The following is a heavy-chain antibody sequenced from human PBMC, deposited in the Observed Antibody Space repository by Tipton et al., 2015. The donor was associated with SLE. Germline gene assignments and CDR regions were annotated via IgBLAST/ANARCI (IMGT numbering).Heavy chain of an antibody. Sequence: GSLRLSCAASGFTFAEYAMHWVRQAPGKGLEWVSVISWDGHSTSYADSVKGRFTISRDNSKNSLSLQMNSLRIEDTAFYYCAREQSLWFVENQGIDYWGQGTLVSVSS. J-gene: IGHJ4*02. CDR2: ISWDGHST. CDR1: GFTFAEYA. D-gene: IGHD3-10*01. V-gene: IGHV3-43*01. CDR3: AREQSLWFVENQGIDY.